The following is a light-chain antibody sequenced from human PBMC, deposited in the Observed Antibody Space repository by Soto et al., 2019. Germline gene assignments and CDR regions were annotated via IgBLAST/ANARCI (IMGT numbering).Light chain of an antibody. Sequence: DIVMTQSPESLAVSLGERATINCKSSQSVFYSSNNKNYLTWYQQKPGQPPKLLIYWASTRESGVPDRFSGSGSETDFTLTISSLHAEDEAVYYCQQYYSLPLTFGGGTKVEIK. CDR3: QQYYSLPLT. CDR1: QSVFYSSNNKNY. J-gene: IGKJ4*01. CDR2: WAS. V-gene: IGKV4-1*01.